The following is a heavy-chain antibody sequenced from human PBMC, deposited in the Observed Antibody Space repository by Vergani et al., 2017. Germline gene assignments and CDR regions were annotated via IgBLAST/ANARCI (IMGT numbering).Heavy chain of an antibody. D-gene: IGHD2-2*02. CDR1: GASINSGGYY. CDR3: ARDQVPAAIRLNVGNYMDV. Sequence: QVQLQESGPGLVTPSQTLSLTCSVSGASINSGGYYWSWIRQSPGGGLEWIGYIYYSGNTYYNPSFKSRVTISVDTSKNQISLDLNSVTAADTAVYYCARDQVPAAIRLNVGNYMDVWGKGTTVIVSS. CDR2: IYYSGNT. J-gene: IGHJ6*03. V-gene: IGHV4-31*03.